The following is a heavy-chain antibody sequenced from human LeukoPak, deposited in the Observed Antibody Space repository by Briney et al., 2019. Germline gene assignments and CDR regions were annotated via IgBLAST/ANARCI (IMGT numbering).Heavy chain of an antibody. CDR1: GGSISSSSYY. CDR3: AREDSSGYYYFDY. Sequence: SETLSLTCTVSGGSISSSSYYCGWIRQPPGKGLEWIGSIYYSGSTYYNPSLKSRVTISVDTSKNQFSLKLSSVTAADTAVYYCAREDSSGYYYFDYWGQGTLVTVSS. J-gene: IGHJ4*02. V-gene: IGHV4-39*02. D-gene: IGHD3-22*01. CDR2: IYYSGST.